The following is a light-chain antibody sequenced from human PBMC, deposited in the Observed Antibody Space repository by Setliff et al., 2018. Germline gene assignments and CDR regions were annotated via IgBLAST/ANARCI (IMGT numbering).Light chain of an antibody. Sequence: QSALTQPRSVSGSPGQSVTISCTGTSSDVGAYGYVSWYQQHPGKVPKLIVYYVSERPSGVPDRFSGSKSGNTASLTISGLQSEDEADYYCCSYASDYTWVCGRGTKVTVL. CDR3: CSYASDYTWV. V-gene: IGLV2-11*01. J-gene: IGLJ3*02. CDR2: YVS. CDR1: SSDVGAYGY.